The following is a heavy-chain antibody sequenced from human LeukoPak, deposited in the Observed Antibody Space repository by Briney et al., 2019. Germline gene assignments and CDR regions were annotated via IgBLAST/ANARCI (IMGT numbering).Heavy chain of an antibody. V-gene: IGHV1-2*02. CDR3: ATALVGFLEWLAHNDAFDI. CDR1: GYTFTGYY. CDR2: INPNSGGT. Sequence: ASVKVSCKASGYTFTGYYMHWVRQAPGQGLEWMGWINPNSGGTNYAQKFQGRVTMTRDTSISTAYMELSRLRSDDTAVYYCATALVGFLEWLAHNDAFDIWGQGTMVTVSS. D-gene: IGHD3-3*01. J-gene: IGHJ3*02.